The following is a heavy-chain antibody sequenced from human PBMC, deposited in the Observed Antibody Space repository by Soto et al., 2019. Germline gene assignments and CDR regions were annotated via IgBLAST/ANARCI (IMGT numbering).Heavy chain of an antibody. CDR2: IYYSGST. Sequence: SETLSLTCTVSGGSISSGYYWTWIRQHPGKGLEWIGYIYYSGSTLYNPSLKSRATISVDTSKNQSSLKLSSVTAADTAVYYCAAYYYDSSGYLDYWGQGTLVTVSS. J-gene: IGHJ4*02. V-gene: IGHV4-30-4*08. CDR1: GGSISSGYY. CDR3: AAYYYDSSGYLDY. D-gene: IGHD3-22*01.